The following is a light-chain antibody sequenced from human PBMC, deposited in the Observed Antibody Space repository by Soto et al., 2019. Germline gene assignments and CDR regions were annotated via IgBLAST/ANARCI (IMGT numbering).Light chain of an antibody. V-gene: IGLV2-11*01. CDR1: SSDVGGYNY. J-gene: IGLJ1*01. CDR3: CSYAGSYTLYV. CDR2: DVN. Sequence: QSALTQPGSVSGSPGQSVTISCTGTSSDVGGYNYVSWYQQHPGKAPQLMIYDVNKRPSGVPDRFSGSKSGYTASLLISGLHSEDEVDYYCCSYAGSYTLYVFGTGTKVTGL.